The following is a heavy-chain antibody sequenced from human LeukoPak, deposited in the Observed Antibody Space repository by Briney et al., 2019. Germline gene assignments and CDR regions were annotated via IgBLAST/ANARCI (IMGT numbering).Heavy chain of an antibody. D-gene: IGHD3-22*01. CDR1: GYSFTDYW. Sequence: GESLKISCKGSGYSFTDYWIGWVRQMPGKGLEWMGIIWPGDSDTRYSPSFQGQVTISADKSTSTAYMELSSLRSEDTAVYYCAAVPQDYYDSSGYPDYWGQGTLVTVSS. V-gene: IGHV5-51*01. CDR2: IWPGDSDT. J-gene: IGHJ4*02. CDR3: AAVPQDYYDSSGYPDY.